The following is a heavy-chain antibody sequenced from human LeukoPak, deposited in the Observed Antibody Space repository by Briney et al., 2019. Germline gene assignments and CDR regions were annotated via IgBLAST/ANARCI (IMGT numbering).Heavy chain of an antibody. CDR2: IYFSGTT. CDR1: GGSISNYY. Sequence: SETLSLTCTVSGGSISNYYWSWLRQPPGKGLEWIGYIYFSGTTNINPSLKSRVTISVDMSKNQFSLKLSSVTAADTAVYYCAREDPQTTVPEGLDVWGQWTTVTVSS. CDR3: AREDPQTTVPEGLDV. J-gene: IGHJ6*02. V-gene: IGHV4-59*01. D-gene: IGHD4-17*01.